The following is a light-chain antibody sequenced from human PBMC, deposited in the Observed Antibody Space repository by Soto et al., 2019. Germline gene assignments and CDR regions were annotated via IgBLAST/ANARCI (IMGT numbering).Light chain of an antibody. V-gene: IGLV2-14*03. CDR1: NSDVGAYKP. CDR2: DVS. CDR3: SSSTNRGTRV. Sequence: QSVLTQPASVSGSPGQSITISCTGTNSDVGAYKPVSWYQHHPGKAPKLMIYDVSYRPSGVSNRFSGSQSGNTASLTISGLQPEDESDYYCSSSTNRGTRVFGTGTKVTVL. J-gene: IGLJ1*01.